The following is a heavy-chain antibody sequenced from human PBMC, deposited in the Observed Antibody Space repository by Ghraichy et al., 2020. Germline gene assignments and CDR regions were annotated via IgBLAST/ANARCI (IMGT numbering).Heavy chain of an antibody. CDR1: GFTFSSYA. Sequence: GGSLRLYCAASGFTFSSYAMSWVRQAPGKGLEWVSAISASGESTFYADSVKGRFTISRDNSKNTLYLQMNSLRAEDTAVYYCAKNMIIVVITRGAFDIWGQGTMVTVS. CDR3: AKNMIIVVITRGAFDI. J-gene: IGHJ3*02. V-gene: IGHV3-23*01. CDR2: ISASGEST. D-gene: IGHD3-22*01.